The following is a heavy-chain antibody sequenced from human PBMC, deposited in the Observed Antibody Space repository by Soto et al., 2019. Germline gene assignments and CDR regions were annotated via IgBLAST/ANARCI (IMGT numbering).Heavy chain of an antibody. V-gene: IGHV1-69*04. CDR2: IIPILGIA. Sequence: QVQLVQSGAEVKKPGSSVKVSCKASGGTFSSYSISWVRQAPGQGLEWMGRIIPILGIANYAQKFQGRVTITADEFTSTAYMELSSLRSEDTAVYYCARDQQRLPIDDPLYYYNYYGMDVWGQGTTVTVSS. D-gene: IGHD6-25*01. J-gene: IGHJ6*02. CDR3: ARDQQRLPIDDPLYYYNYYGMDV. CDR1: GGTFSSYS.